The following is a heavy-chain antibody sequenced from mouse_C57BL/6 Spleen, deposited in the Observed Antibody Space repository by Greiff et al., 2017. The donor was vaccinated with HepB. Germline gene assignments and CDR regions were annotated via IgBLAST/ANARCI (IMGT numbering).Heavy chain of an antibody. CDR3: ALGGAYSNYYFYY. Sequence: VQLQQSGAELVKPGASVKMSCKASGYTFTSYWITWVKQRPGQGLEWIGDIYPGSGSTNYNEKFKSKATLTVDTSSSTAYMQLSSLTSEDSAVYYCALGGAYSNYYFYYWGQGTTLTVSS. V-gene: IGHV1-55*01. CDR2: IYPGSGST. D-gene: IGHD2-5*01. J-gene: IGHJ2*01. CDR1: GYTFTSYW.